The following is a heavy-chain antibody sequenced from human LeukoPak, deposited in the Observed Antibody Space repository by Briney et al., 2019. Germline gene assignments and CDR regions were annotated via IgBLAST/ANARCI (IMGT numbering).Heavy chain of an antibody. CDR3: TRGLAGNYNWFDP. Sequence: GGSLRLSCTTSGFTFGDYAMSWFRQAPAKGLEWVSFIRSRAYGGTTEYAASVKGRFTISRDDSKSIAYLQMNSLKTEDTAVYYCTRGLAGNYNWFDPWGQGTLVTVSS. V-gene: IGHV3-49*03. CDR2: IRSRAYGGTT. CDR1: GFTFGDYA. D-gene: IGHD6-19*01. J-gene: IGHJ5*02.